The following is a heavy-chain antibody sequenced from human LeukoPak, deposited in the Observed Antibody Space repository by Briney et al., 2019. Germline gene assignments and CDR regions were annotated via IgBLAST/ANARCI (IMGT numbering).Heavy chain of an antibody. CDR3: ARQEYCSSTSCYAGGQLFDY. V-gene: IGHV4-39*01. CDR2: IYYSGST. CDR1: GGSISSSSYY. Sequence: SETLSLTCTVSGGSISSSSYYWGWIRQPPGKGLEWLGSIYYSGSTYYNPSLKSRVTISVDTSKNQFSLKLSSVTAADTAVYYCARQEYCSSTSCYAGGQLFDYWGQGTLVTVSS. D-gene: IGHD2-2*01. J-gene: IGHJ4*02.